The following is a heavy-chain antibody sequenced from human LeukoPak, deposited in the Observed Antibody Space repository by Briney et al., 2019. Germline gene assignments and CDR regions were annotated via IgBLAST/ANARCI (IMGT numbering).Heavy chain of an antibody. J-gene: IGHJ4*02. V-gene: IGHV4-4*07. CDR1: GGSISAYY. CDR2: IYISGRT. CDR3: AREASDTAMATYYFDY. Sequence: SETLSLTCTVSGGSISAYYWSWIRQPAGKGLEWIGRIYISGRTNNNPSLQSRVTMSVDTSRNQFSLKLRSVTAADTAVYYCAREASDTAMATYYFDYWGQGTLVTVSS. D-gene: IGHD5-18*01.